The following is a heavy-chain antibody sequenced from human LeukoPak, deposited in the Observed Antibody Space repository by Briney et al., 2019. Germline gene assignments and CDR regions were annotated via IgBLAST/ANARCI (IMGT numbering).Heavy chain of an antibody. V-gene: IGHV1-2*06. CDR1: GYTSTGYY. CDR2: INPNSGGT. CDR3: ARDPLYYYDSSGNDAFDI. D-gene: IGHD3-22*01. Sequence: GASVKVSCKASGYTSTGYYMHWVRQAPGQGLEWMGRINPNSGGTNYAQKFQGRVTMTRDTSISTAYMELSRLRSDDTAVYYCARDPLYYYDSSGNDAFDIWGQGTMVTVSS. J-gene: IGHJ3*02.